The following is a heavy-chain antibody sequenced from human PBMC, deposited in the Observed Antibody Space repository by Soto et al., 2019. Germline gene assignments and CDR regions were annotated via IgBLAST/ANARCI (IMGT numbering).Heavy chain of an antibody. CDR2: IYYSGST. J-gene: IGHJ4*02. V-gene: IGHV4-59*08. CDR3: ARRYGSAIDY. Sequence: QVQLQESGPGLVKPSETLSLTCPVSVVSISSYYWSWIRQPPGKGLEWIGYIYYSGSTNYNPSLKSRVTISVDTAKNQFSLKRSSVTAADTAVYYCARRYGSAIDYWGQGTLVTVSS. D-gene: IGHD1-26*01. CDR1: VVSISSYY.